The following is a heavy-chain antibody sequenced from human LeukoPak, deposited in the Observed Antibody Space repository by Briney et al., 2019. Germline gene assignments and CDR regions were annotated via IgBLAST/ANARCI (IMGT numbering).Heavy chain of an antibody. Sequence: ETVSLTCSVSGGSVRNYYWNWIRQPPGKGLEWIGYVYYTGSSNSDPSLKSRVTMFVDTSKNQLSLRLSSVSALDTAVYYCARGAYASAWYAFDIWGAGKGVSVTS. D-gene: IGHD6-19*01. V-gene: IGHV4-59*02. CDR1: GGSVRNYY. CDR2: VYYTGSS. J-gene: IGHJ3*02. CDR3: ARGAYASAWYAFDI.